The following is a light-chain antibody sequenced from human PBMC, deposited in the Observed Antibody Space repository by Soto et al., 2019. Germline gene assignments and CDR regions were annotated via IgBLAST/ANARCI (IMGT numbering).Light chain of an antibody. CDR2: GAS. CDR3: QQYGSSPFT. V-gene: IGKV3-20*01. Sequence: EIVLTQSPGTLSLSPGERVTLSCRASQSVSSSYLAWYQQKPGQAPRLFIYGASNRATGIPDRFSGSGSGTDFTLTISRLEPEDFAVYYCQQYGSSPFTFGPGTKVHIK. J-gene: IGKJ3*01. CDR1: QSVSSSY.